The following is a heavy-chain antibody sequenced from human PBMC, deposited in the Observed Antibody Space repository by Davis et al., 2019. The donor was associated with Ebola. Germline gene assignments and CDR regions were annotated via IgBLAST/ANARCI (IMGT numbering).Heavy chain of an antibody. V-gene: IGHV3-23*01. CDR3: ARYSGYDYGY. Sequence: GESLKISCAASGFTFSSYAMSWVRQAPGKGLEWVSAISGSGGSTYYADSVKGRFTISRDNAKNSLYLQMNSLRAEDTAVYYCARYSGYDYGYWGQGTLVTVSS. CDR2: ISGSGGST. D-gene: IGHD5-12*01. CDR1: GFTFSSYA. J-gene: IGHJ4*02.